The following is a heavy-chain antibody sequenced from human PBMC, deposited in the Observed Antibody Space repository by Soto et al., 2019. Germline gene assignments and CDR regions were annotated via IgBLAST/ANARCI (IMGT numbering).Heavy chain of an antibody. CDR3: ARVGPYSSIDY. V-gene: IGHV3-48*03. CDR2: ISSSGSTI. D-gene: IGHD6-19*01. Sequence: EVQLVESGGGLVQPGGSLRLSCAASGFTFSSYEMNWVRQAPGKGLEWVSYISSSGSTIYYADSVKGRFTISRDNAKNSLYLQMNSLRAEDSAVYYCARVGPYSSIDYWGQGTLVTVSS. J-gene: IGHJ4*02. CDR1: GFTFSSYE.